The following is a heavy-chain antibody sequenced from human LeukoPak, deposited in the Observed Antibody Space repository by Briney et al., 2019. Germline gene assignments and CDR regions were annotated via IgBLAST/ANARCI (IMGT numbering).Heavy chain of an antibody. CDR3: ARDSRSGWGNWFDP. V-gene: IGHV4-59*12. J-gene: IGHJ5*02. Sequence: SETLSLTCAVYGGSFSGYYWSWIRQPPGKGLEWIGYIYNSGSTNYNPSLKSRVTISVDTSKNQFSLKLSSVAAADTAVYYCARDSRSGWGNWFDPWGQGTLVTVSS. CDR1: GGSFSGYY. CDR2: IYNSGST. D-gene: IGHD6-19*01.